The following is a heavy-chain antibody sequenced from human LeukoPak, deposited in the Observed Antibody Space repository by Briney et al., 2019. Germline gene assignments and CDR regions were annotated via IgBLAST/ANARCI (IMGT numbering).Heavy chain of an antibody. CDR3: ARGVGDGYSPNSFDV. J-gene: IGHJ3*01. CDR2: INHSGTT. Sequence: SETLSLTCAVYGGSFSGYYWSWIRQPPGKGLEWIGEINHSGTTNYNPSLKSRVTISVDTSKNQFSLKLSSVTAADTAVYYCARGVGDGYSPNSFDVLGQGTMVTVSS. CDR1: GGSFSGYY. V-gene: IGHV4-34*01. D-gene: IGHD5-24*01.